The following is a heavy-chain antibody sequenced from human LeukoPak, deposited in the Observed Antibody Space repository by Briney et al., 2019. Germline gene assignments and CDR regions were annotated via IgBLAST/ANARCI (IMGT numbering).Heavy chain of an antibody. CDR2: INPNSGGT. J-gene: IGHJ4*02. CDR1: GYSFNSSY. CDR3: ARTYFDFLSAYYTGGDFSAC. D-gene: IGHD3-9*01. Sequence: ASVRVSCEASGYSFNSSYMHSGRQAPGQRLEWMGWINPNSGGTNYSEKFQGRVTMTRYTSISTAYMELSGLRSEDTAVYYCARTYFDFLSAYYTGGDFSACWGQGSLVTVSS. V-gene: IGHV1-2*02.